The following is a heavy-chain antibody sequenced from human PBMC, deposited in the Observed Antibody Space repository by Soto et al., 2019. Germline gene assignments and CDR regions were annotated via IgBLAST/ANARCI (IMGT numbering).Heavy chain of an antibody. Sequence: TGGSLRLSCTPFGFNFDAYAMSWVRQAPGKGLEWVSAVTATAESAYYTDSVRGRSIITRDNSDNMLYLQMSSLRIEDTAIYFCARGRYYDNPQDLWGRGTQVTVSS. CDR2: VTATAESA. J-gene: IGHJ5*02. CDR3: ARGRYYDNPQDL. CDR1: GFNFDAYA. D-gene: IGHD3-10*01. V-gene: IGHV3-23*01.